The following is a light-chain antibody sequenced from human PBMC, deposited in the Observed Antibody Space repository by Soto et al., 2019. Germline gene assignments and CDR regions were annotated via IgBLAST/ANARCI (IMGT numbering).Light chain of an antibody. CDR3: QQYGTSIT. CDR2: GAS. Sequence: EIVLTQSPGTLSLSPRERATLSCRARQSFSSSYLAWYQQKPGQAPRLLIYGASSRATGIPDRFSGSGSGTDFTLTISRLEPEDFAVYYCQQYGTSITFGQGTRLEI. CDR1: QSFSSSY. V-gene: IGKV3-20*01. J-gene: IGKJ5*01.